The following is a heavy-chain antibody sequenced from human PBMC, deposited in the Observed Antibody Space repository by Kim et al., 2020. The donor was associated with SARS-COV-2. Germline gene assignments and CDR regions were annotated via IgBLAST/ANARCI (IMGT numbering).Heavy chain of an antibody. V-gene: IGHV3-30*18. CDR1: GFTFSDTG. Sequence: GGSLRLSCEASGFTFSDTGIHWVRQAPAKGLEWVAVISYDGTDKYYLESVKGRFTISRDNSKNTLYLQMNSLRSDDSAIYYCAKSLQPGAGYFHYY. J-gene: IGHJ6*01. D-gene: IGHD2-8*02. CDR3: AKSLQPGAGYFHYY. CDR2: ISYDGTDK.